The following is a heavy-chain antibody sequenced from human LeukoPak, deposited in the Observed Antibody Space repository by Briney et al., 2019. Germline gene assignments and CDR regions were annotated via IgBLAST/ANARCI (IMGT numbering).Heavy chain of an antibody. CDR3: AREKKGYDVLNFNYYYYYMDV. J-gene: IGHJ6*03. V-gene: IGHV3-21*01. CDR2: ISSSSSSYI. Sequence: GGSLRLSCAASGFTFSSYWMSWVRQAPGKGLEWVSSISSSSSSYIYYADSVKGRFTISRDNAKNSLYLQMNSLRVEGTAVYYCAREKKGYDVLNFNYYYYYMDVWGKGTTVTISS. CDR1: GFTFSSYW. D-gene: IGHD3-9*01.